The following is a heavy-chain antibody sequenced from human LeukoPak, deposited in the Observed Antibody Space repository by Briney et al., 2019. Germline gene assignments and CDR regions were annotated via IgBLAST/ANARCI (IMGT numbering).Heavy chain of an antibody. CDR1: GYTFTDYY. J-gene: IGHJ3*02. CDR3: ARAPKNDAYDI. CDR2: INPNSGDT. Sequence: ASMMVSCKASGYTFTDYYIHWVRQAPGQGLEWVGWINPNSGDTHSAQNFQGRVTMTRDTSISTASMDLSRLRSDDTAVYYCARAPKNDAYDIWGRGTMVTVSS. V-gene: IGHV1-2*02.